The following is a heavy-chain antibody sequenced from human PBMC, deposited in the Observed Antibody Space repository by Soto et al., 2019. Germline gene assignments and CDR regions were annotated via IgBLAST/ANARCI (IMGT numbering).Heavy chain of an antibody. J-gene: IGHJ5*02. CDR1: GFTFGDYA. CDR3: TRGIWGTVTSNWFDP. CDR2: IRSKAYGGTT. Sequence: GGSLRLSCTASGFTFGDYAMSWVRQAPGKWLEWVGFIRSKAYGGTTEYAASVKGRFTISRDDSKSIAYLQMNSLKTEDTAVYYCTRGIWGTVTSNWFDPWGQGXLVTVSS. V-gene: IGHV3-49*04. D-gene: IGHD4-4*01.